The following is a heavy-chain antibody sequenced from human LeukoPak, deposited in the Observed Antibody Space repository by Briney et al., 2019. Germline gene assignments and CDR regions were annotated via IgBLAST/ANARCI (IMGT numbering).Heavy chain of an antibody. CDR2: IYHSGST. D-gene: IGHD2-21*02. V-gene: IGHV4-30-2*01. CDR3: ARHCGGDCFFDY. J-gene: IGHJ4*02. CDR1: GGSISSSSYY. Sequence: PSETLSLTCTVSGGSISSSSYYWGWIRQPPGKGLEWIGYIYHSGSTYYNPSLKSRVTISVDRSKNQFSLKLSSVTAADTAVYYCARHCGGDCFFDYWGQGTLVTVSS.